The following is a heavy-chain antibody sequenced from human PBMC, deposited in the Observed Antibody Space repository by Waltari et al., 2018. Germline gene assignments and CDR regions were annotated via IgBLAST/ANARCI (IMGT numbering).Heavy chain of an antibody. J-gene: IGHJ4*02. CDR1: GFTFSSYS. D-gene: IGHD6-13*01. Sequence: EVQLVESGGGLVQPGGSLRLSCAASGFTFSSYSMNWVRQAPGKGLELVSYISSTSSTIYYADAVKGRFTISRDNAKNSLYLQMNSLRAEDTAVYYCARDRSSSSWYEVDYWGQGTLVTVSS. V-gene: IGHV3-48*01. CDR3: ARDRSSSSWYEVDY. CDR2: ISSTSSTI.